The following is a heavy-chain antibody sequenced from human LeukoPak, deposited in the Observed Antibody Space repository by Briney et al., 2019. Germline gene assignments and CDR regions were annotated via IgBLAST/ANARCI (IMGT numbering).Heavy chain of an antibody. D-gene: IGHD4-17*01. CDR3: ARVDLNDYEVSGSHSGGFYFDY. CDR2: ICHSGST. V-gene: IGHV4-30-2*01. J-gene: IGHJ4*02. Sequence: PSQTLSLTCAVSGGSISSGGYFWRWIRQALGKVLEWIAYICHSGSTYYNPTLKSRVTISVDRSKNQFSLKLSSVTAEDTAVYYCARVDLNDYEVSGSHSGGFYFDYWGQGTLVTVSS. CDR1: GGSISSGGYF.